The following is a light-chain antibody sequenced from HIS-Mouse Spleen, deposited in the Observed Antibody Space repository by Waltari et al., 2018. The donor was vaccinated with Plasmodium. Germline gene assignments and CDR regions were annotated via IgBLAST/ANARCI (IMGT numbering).Light chain of an antibody. Sequence: SYELTQPPSVSVSPGQTASITCSGDKLGDKYACWYQQKPGQSPVRGIYQDSKRPSGIPERFSGSNSGNTATLTISGTQAMDEADYYCQAWDSSTVVFGGGTKLTVL. CDR3: QAWDSSTVV. CDR2: QDS. V-gene: IGLV3-1*01. CDR1: KLGDKY. J-gene: IGLJ2*01.